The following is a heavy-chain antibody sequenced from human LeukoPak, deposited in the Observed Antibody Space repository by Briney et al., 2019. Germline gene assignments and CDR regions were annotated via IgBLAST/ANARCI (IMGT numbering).Heavy chain of an antibody. CDR3: ARGERSNVDIVATSPFVIFDY. CDR2: INHSGST. Sequence: SETLSLTCAVYGGSFSGYYWSWIRQPPGKGLEWIGEINHSGSTNYNPSLKSRVTISVDTSKNQFSLKLSSGTAADTAVYYCARGERSNVDIVATSPFVIFDYWGQGTLVTVSS. CDR1: GGSFSGYY. V-gene: IGHV4-34*01. D-gene: IGHD5-12*01. J-gene: IGHJ4*02.